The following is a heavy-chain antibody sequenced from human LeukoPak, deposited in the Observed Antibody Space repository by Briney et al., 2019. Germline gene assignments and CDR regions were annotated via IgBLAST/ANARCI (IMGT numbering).Heavy chain of an antibody. Sequence: SVKVSCKASGGTFISYAISWVRQAPGQGLEWMGGIIPIFGTANYAQKFQGRVTITADESTSTAYMELSNLRSEDTAVYYCARYYYYDSSGYPYYFDYWGQGTLVTVSS. V-gene: IGHV1-69*13. CDR2: IIPIFGTA. CDR3: ARYYYYDSSGYPYYFDY. CDR1: GGTFISYA. J-gene: IGHJ4*02. D-gene: IGHD3-22*01.